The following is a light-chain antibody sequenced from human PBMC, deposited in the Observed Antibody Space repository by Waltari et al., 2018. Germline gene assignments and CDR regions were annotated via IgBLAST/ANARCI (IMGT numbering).Light chain of an antibody. J-gene: IGKJ1*01. V-gene: IGKV1-6*01. CDR2: AAS. Sequence: AIQMTQSPSSLSASVGDRVTITCRASQGITNDLAWYQQQSGKAPKPLIYAASRLASGGPSRFSGSGSGTDFTLTISSLQPEDLATYYCLQDYNFLPFGQGTKVDIK. CDR1: QGITND. CDR3: LQDYNFLP.